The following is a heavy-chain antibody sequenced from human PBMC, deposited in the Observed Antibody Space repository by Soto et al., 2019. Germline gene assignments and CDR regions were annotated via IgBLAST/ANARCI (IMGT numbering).Heavy chain of an antibody. D-gene: IGHD6-19*01. J-gene: IGHJ5*02. Sequence: ASVKVSCKASGYTFTSYAMHWVRQAPGQRLGWMGWINAGNGNTKYSQKFQGRVTITRDTSASTAYMELSSLRSEDTAVYYCARDSSGWYGGPQNWFDHWGQGTLVTVSS. CDR1: GYTFTSYA. V-gene: IGHV1-3*01. CDR2: INAGNGNT. CDR3: ARDSSGWYGGPQNWFDH.